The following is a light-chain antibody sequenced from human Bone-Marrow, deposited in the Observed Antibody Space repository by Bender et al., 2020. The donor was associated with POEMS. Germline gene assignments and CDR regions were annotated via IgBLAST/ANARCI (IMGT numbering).Light chain of an antibody. CDR3: QVWDSTSDLVV. V-gene: IGLV3-21*02. CDR1: NIGRKS. J-gene: IGLJ2*01. Sequence: SYVLTQPPSVSVAPGQTARITCGGNNIGRKSVHWYQQKPGQAPVLVVYVDSDRPSGIPERFSGSNSGNTATLTISRVEVGDGADYYCQVWDSTSDLVVFGGGTKLTVL. CDR2: VDS.